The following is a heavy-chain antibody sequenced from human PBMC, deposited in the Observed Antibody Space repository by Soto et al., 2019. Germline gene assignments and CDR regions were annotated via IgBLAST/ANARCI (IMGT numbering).Heavy chain of an antibody. V-gene: IGHV3-66*04. CDR1: GTTVSDKH. Sequence: GGSLRLSCVVSGTTVSDKHMSWVRQAPGKGLEWVSSLFASGHKFAADSVKSRFSISRDNFENTVYFEVNNVRVEDTAIYYCVRLDYEGAFDIWGQGTMVTVSS. D-gene: IGHD4-17*01. J-gene: IGHJ3*02. CDR2: LFASGHK. CDR3: VRLDYEGAFDI.